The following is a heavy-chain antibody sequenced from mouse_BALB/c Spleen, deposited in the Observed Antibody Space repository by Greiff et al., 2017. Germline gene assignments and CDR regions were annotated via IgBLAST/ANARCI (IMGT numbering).Heavy chain of an antibody. Sequence: EVQLQESGGGLVKPGGSLKLSCAASGFAFSSYDMSWVRQTPEKRLEWVAYISSGGGSTYYPDTVKGRFTISRDNAKNTLYLQMSSLKSEDTATYYGAREATYDGNGYAMDYWGQGTSVTVSS. D-gene: IGHD2-10*01. CDR3: AREATYDGNGYAMDY. CDR1: GFAFSSYD. CDR2: ISSGGGST. J-gene: IGHJ4*01. V-gene: IGHV5-12-1*01.